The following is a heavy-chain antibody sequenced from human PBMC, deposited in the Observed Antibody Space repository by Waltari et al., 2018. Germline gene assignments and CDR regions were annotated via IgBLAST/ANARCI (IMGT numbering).Heavy chain of an antibody. Sequence: QVQLQESGPGLVKPSETLSLTCAVSGYSISSGYYWGWIRQPPGKGLEWIGSIYHSGSTYNNPSLKSRVTISVETSKNQFSLKLSSVTAADTAVYYCAREGFLRGTDYWGQGTLVTVSS. CDR2: IYHSGST. CDR3: AREGFLRGTDY. D-gene: IGHD3-16*01. CDR1: GYSISSGYY. V-gene: IGHV4-38-2*02. J-gene: IGHJ4*02.